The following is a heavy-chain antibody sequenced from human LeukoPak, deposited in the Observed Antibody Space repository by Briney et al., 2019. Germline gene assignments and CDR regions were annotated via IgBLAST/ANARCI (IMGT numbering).Heavy chain of an antibody. D-gene: IGHD6-13*01. CDR2: IYTSGST. CDR3: ARDSAASSSRTGGMDV. V-gene: IGHV4-4*07. CDR1: GGSISSYY. Sequence: SETLSLTCTVSGGSISSYYWSWIRQPAGKGLEWIGRIYTSGSTNYNPSLKSRVTMSVDTSKNQFSLKLSSVTAADTAVYYCARDSAASSSRTGGMDVWGKGTTVTVSS. J-gene: IGHJ6*04.